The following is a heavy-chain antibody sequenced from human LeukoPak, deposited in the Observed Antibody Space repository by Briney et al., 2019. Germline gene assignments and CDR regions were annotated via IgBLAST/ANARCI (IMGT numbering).Heavy chain of an antibody. Sequence: SETLSLTCIVSGYSISSGYYWGWIRQPPGKGLEWIGSIYHSGSTYYNPSLKSRVTISVDTSKNQFSLKLSSVTAADTAVYYCAREELAVAGTDYWGQGTLVTVSS. J-gene: IGHJ4*02. D-gene: IGHD6-19*01. V-gene: IGHV4-38-2*02. CDR1: GYSISSGYY. CDR3: AREELAVAGTDY. CDR2: IYHSGST.